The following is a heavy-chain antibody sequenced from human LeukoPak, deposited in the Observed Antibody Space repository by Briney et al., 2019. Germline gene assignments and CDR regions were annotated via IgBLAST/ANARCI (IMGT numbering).Heavy chain of an antibody. CDR2: IKQDGSEK. J-gene: IGHJ6*03. CDR3: ARGAKVSDPYYDFWSGYIYYYYYYMDV. V-gene: IGHV3-7*01. CDR1: GFTFSSYW. D-gene: IGHD3-3*01. Sequence: GGSLRLSCAASGFTFSSYWMSWVRQAPGKGLEWVANIKQDGSEKYYVDSVKGRFTISRDNAKNSLYLQMNSLRAEDTAVYYCARGAKVSDPYYDFWSGYIYYYYYYMDVWGKGTTVTVSS.